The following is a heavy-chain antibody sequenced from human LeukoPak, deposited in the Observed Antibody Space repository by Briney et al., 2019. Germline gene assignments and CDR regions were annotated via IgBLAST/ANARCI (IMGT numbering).Heavy chain of an antibody. V-gene: IGHV1-69*04. CDR3: ARGYCTNGVCYGLDI. Sequence: ASVKVSCKASGGTFSSYAISWVRQAPGQGLEWMERIIPILGIANYAQKFQGRVTITADKSTSTAYMELSSLRSEDTAVYYCARGYCTNGVCYGLDIWGQGTVVTVSS. J-gene: IGHJ3*02. D-gene: IGHD2-8*01. CDR2: IIPILGIA. CDR1: GGTFSSYA.